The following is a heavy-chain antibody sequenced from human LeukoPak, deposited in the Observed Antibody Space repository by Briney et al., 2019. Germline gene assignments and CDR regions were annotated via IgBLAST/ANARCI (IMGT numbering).Heavy chain of an antibody. CDR1: VYTFTINA. D-gene: IGHD3-22*01. CDR3: ARDPLFLFDGSAYFYYFDY. Sequence: RPSVNVSFKASVYTFTINAIHWLRQAPGQRLEWMGWFNAGNGNTKYSQKFQGRVTITRDTSASTAYMELSSLRSEDTAVYYCARDPLFLFDGSAYFYYFDYWGQGTLVTVSS. J-gene: IGHJ4*02. CDR2: FNAGNGNT. V-gene: IGHV1-3*01.